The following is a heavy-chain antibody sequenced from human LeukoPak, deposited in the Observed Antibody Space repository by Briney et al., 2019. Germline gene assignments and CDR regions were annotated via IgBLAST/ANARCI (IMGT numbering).Heavy chain of an antibody. Sequence: SETLSLTCTVSGGSISSYYWGWIRQPPGKGLEWIGYIYYSGSTNYNPSLKSRVTISVDTSKNQFSLKLSSVTAADTAVYYCARVTNFDWLLNPAFDIWGQGTMVTVSS. D-gene: IGHD3-9*01. J-gene: IGHJ3*02. CDR2: IYYSGST. V-gene: IGHV4-59*01. CDR3: ARVTNFDWLLNPAFDI. CDR1: GGSISSYY.